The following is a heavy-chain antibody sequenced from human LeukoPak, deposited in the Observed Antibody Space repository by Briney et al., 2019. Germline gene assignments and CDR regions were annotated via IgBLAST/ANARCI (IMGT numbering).Heavy chain of an antibody. D-gene: IGHD7-27*01. CDR1: GFTFSSYE. CDR2: ISSSGSTI. J-gene: IGHJ4*02. Sequence: PGGSLRLSCAASGFTFSSYEMNWVRQAPGKGLEWVSYISSSGSTIYYADSVKGRFTISRDNAKNSLYLQMDSPSAEDTAMYYCARDHNWGFDYWGQGTLVTVSS. CDR3: ARDHNWGFDY. V-gene: IGHV3-48*03.